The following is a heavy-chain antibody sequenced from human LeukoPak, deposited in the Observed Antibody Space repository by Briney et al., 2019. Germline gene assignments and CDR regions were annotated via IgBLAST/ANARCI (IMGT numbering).Heavy chain of an antibody. V-gene: IGHV1-2*06. CDR3: ARVGYYESSGYYEY. CDR1: GYTLTDYY. Sequence: ASVRVSCKASGYTLTDYYMHWVRQGPGQGLEWMGRINPNSGGTNYAQKFQGRVTMTRDTSISTVYMELSRLRSDDTAVYYCARVGYYESSGYYEYWGQGTLVTVSS. J-gene: IGHJ4*02. CDR2: INPNSGGT. D-gene: IGHD3-22*01.